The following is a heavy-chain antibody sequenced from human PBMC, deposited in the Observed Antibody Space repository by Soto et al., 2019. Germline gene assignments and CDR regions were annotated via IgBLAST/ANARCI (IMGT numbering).Heavy chain of an antibody. Sequence: EVQLLESGGDLVQPGGSLRLSCAASGFTFGAFALNWVRQAPGKGLEWVSGIPGGGDYTFYADSVKGRFTISRVQSKNTVYLQMNSLRAEDTALYYCVKKIAGTTTNGAYWYFDLWGRGTLVTVSS. CDR1: GFTFGAFA. CDR3: VKKIAGTTTNGAYWYFDL. J-gene: IGHJ2*01. D-gene: IGHD2-8*01. CDR2: IPGGGDYT. V-gene: IGHV3-23*01.